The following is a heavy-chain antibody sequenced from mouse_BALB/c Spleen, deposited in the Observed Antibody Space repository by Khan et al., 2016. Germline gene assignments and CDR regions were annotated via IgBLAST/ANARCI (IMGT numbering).Heavy chain of an antibody. CDR3: ARREGTTVVGDWYFDV. J-gene: IGHJ1*01. CDR2: ISSGGSYT. D-gene: IGHD1-1*01. CDR1: GFTFSSYG. V-gene: IGHV5-6*01. Sequence: EVELVESGGDLVKPGGSLKLSCAASGFTFSSYGMSWVRQTPDKRLEWVATISSGGSYTYYPDSVQGRFTISRDNAKNTLYLQMRSLKTEDTAMDCCARREGTTVVGDWYFDVWGAGTTVTVSS.